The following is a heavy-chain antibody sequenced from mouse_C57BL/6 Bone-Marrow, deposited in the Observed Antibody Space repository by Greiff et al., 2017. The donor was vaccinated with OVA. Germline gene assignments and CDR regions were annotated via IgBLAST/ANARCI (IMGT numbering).Heavy chain of an antibody. CDR3: ARHNGSYYYAMDY. V-gene: IGHV5-6*01. Sequence: EVQLMESGGDLVKPGGSLKLSCAASGFTFSSYGMSWVRQTPDKRLEWVATISSGGSYTYYPDSVKGRFTISRDNAKNTLYLQMSSLKSEDTAMYYCARHNGSYYYAMDYWGQGTSVTVSS. D-gene: IGHD1-1*01. CDR2: ISSGGSYT. J-gene: IGHJ4*01. CDR1: GFTFSSYG.